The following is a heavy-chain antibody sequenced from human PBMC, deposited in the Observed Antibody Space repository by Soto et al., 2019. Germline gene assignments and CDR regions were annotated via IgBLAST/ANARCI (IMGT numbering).Heavy chain of an antibody. CDR2: ISPNGQGI. Sequence: EVKLLESGGGLVQPGGSLRLSCGVSGFTVTSNGVSWVRQAPGKGLEWVAAISPNGQGIWYADSVKGRFTISRDNSKNTLYLQMNALSAEDTAFYYCAKDRGGFAGGWEYFDYWGQGALVTVSS. CDR3: AKDRGGFAGGWEYFDY. J-gene: IGHJ4*02. CDR1: GFTVTSNG. D-gene: IGHD6-19*01. V-gene: IGHV3-23*01.